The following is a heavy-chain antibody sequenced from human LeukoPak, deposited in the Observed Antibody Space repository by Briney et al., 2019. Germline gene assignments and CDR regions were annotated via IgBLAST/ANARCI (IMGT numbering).Heavy chain of an antibody. J-gene: IGHJ6*03. CDR2: INHSGST. CDR3: ARVVDPGGYYYFYYMDV. Sequence: SETLSLTCAVYGGSFSGYYWSWIRQPPGKGLEWIGEINHSGSTNYNPSLKSRVTISVDTSKNQLSLKLSSVTAADTAVYYCARVVDPGGYYYFYYMDVWGKGTTVTVSS. D-gene: IGHD3-16*01. CDR1: GGSFSGYY. V-gene: IGHV4-34*01.